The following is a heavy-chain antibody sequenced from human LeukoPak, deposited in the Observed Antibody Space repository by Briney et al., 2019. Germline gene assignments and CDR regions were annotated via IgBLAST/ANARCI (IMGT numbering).Heavy chain of an antibody. CDR2: INPNNGGT. D-gene: IGHD3-10*01. CDR3: ARAVYGSGDYYWPGIDV. Sequence: APVKVSCKASGYTFTDYYMEWVRQAPGQGLEWMGWINPNNGGTNYAQKFQGRVTMTRDTSISTAYMELSRLRSDDTAVYYCARAVYGSGDYYWPGIDVWGQGTTVTVS. V-gene: IGHV1-2*02. J-gene: IGHJ6*02. CDR1: GYTFTDYY.